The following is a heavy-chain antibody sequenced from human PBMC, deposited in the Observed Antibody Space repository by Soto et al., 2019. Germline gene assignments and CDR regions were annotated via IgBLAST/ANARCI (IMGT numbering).Heavy chain of an antibody. CDR1: GGSVNGYY. J-gene: IGHJ5*02. CDR2: INHTGGT. CDR3: ATRITVFGLLIPPFDP. V-gene: IGHV4-34*01. Sequence: SETLSLTCAVYGGSVNGYYWNWIRQPPGKGLEWIGEINHTGGTYYNPSLKSRVTMSVDTSKNQFSLRLSSVTAADTAIYYCATRITVFGLLIPPFDPWGQGTQVTVSS. D-gene: IGHD3-3*01.